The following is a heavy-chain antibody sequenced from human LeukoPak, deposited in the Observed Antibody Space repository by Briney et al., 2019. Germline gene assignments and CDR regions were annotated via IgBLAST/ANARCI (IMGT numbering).Heavy chain of an antibody. Sequence: GGSLRLSCAASGFTFSSYGMHWVRQAPGKGLEWGAVIWYDGSNKYYADSVKGRFTISRDNSTNTLSLQMNSLRAEDTAVYYCARDGDYGVFDYWGQGTLVTVSS. CDR2: IWYDGSNK. D-gene: IGHD4-17*01. V-gene: IGHV3-33*01. J-gene: IGHJ4*02. CDR1: GFTFSSYG. CDR3: ARDGDYGVFDY.